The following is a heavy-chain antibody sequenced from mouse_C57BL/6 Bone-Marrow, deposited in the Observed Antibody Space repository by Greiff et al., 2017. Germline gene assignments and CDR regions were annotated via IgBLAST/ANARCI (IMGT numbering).Heavy chain of an antibody. CDR1: GYTFTNYW. CDR2: IYPGGGYT. V-gene: IGHV1-63*01. J-gene: IGHJ4*01. D-gene: IGHD6-1*01. Sequence: VQLQQSGAELVRPGTSVKMSCKASGYTFTNYWIGWAKQRPGHGLEWIGDIYPGGGYTNYNEKFKGKATLTADKSSSTAYMQFSSLTSEDSAIYYCARCSYDYAMDYWGQGTSVTASS. CDR3: ARCSYDYAMDY.